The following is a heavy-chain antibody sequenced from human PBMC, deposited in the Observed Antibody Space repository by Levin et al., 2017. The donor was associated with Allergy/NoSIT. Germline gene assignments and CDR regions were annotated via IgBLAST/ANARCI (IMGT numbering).Heavy chain of an antibody. CDR3: AKTTTSIDI. Sequence: PGESLKISCAASTFTFSSYAMSWVRQAPGKGLEWVSAISGSGGTTYYADSVKGRFTISRANSKNTLYLQMNSLRAEDTAVYYCAKTTTSIDIWGQGTMVTVSS. J-gene: IGHJ3*02. CDR1: TFTFSSYA. D-gene: IGHD1-14*01. V-gene: IGHV3-23*01. CDR2: ISGSGGTT.